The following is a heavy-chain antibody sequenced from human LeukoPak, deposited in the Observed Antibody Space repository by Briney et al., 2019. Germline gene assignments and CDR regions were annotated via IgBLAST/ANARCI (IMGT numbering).Heavy chain of an antibody. CDR1: GFTFSSYG. D-gene: IGHD6-19*01. Sequence: PGGSLRLSCAASGFTFSSYGMHWVRQAPGKGLEWVSYISSSGSTIYYADSVKGRFTISRDNAKNSLYLQMNSLRAEDTAVYYCARVGWSSSGWYDYYYGMDVWGKGTTVTVSS. V-gene: IGHV3-48*03. CDR2: ISSSGSTI. J-gene: IGHJ6*04. CDR3: ARVGWSSSGWYDYYYGMDV.